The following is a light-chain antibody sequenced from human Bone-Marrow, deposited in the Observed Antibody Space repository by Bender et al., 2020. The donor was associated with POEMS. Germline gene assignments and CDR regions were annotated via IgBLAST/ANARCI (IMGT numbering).Light chain of an antibody. CDR2: EVS. CDR3: CSYAGSSTYV. CDR1: RSDVGDYNY. V-gene: IGLV2-8*01. Sequence: QSALTQPPSASGSPGQSVTISCTGTRSDVGDYNYVSWYQQHPGKGPKLMIYEVSKRPSGVPDRFSGSKSGNTASLTVSGLQAEDEADYYCCSYAGSSTYVFGTGTKVTVL. J-gene: IGLJ1*01.